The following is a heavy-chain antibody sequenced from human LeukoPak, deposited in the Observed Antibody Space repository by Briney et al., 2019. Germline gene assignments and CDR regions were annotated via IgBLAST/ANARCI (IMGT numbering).Heavy chain of an antibody. J-gene: IGHJ4*02. CDR1: AFTFSNYW. V-gene: IGHV3-7*03. CDR2: IKEDGSEI. Sequence: GGSLRLSCAASAFTFSNYWMSWVRQAPGKGLEWVANIKEDGSEINYVDSVKGRFTISRDNTKNSLYLQMNSLRAEDTAVYYCANEVATWGQGTLVTVSS. D-gene: IGHD2-15*01. CDR3: ANEVAT.